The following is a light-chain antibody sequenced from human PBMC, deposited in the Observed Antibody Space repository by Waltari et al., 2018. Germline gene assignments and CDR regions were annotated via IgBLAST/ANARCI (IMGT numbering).Light chain of an antibody. Sequence: QSVLTQPPSPSGPPGQRVTTSCSGSSSNIGSNTVHWYQQLPGTAPNLLIYSNDHRPAGVPHRFAGSKSGTSASLPISGLQSEDDADDYFAAWDDSLNGWVFGGGTKLTVL. CDR3: AAWDDSLNGWV. V-gene: IGLV1-44*01. CDR1: SSNIGSNT. J-gene: IGLJ3*02. CDR2: SND.